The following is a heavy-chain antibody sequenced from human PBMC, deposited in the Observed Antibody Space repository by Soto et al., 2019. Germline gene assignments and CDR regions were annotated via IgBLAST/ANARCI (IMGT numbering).Heavy chain of an antibody. CDR2: MSHSGGT. V-gene: IGHV4-34*01. CDR3: ARVERGTATTVVDAFDI. Sequence: QVQLQQWGAGLLKPSETLSLTCAVYGGSVSSGSYYWSWIRQPPGKGLEWIGEMSHSGGTHFNPSHKSRVTISVDTSKNQFSLKMSFVTAADTALYYCARVERGTATTVVDAFDIWGPGTMVTVSS. D-gene: IGHD1-1*01. J-gene: IGHJ3*02. CDR1: GGSVSSGSYY.